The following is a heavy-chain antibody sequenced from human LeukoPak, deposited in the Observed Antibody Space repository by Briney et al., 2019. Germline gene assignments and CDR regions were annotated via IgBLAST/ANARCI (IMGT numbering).Heavy chain of an antibody. CDR1: GGSINTYF. Sequence: SETLSLTCTVSGGSINTYFWSWIRQPPGKGLEWIGYIYYSGSTNYNPSLKSRVTISVDTSKNQFSLRLSSVTAADTAVYYCARGVTGGWYGDFQHWGQGTLVTVSS. CDR3: ARGVTGGWYGDFQH. V-gene: IGHV4-59*01. D-gene: IGHD6-19*01. J-gene: IGHJ1*01. CDR2: IYYSGST.